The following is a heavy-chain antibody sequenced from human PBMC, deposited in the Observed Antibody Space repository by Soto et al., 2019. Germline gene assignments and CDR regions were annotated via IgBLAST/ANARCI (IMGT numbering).Heavy chain of an antibody. Sequence: QVQLVESGGGVVQPGRSLRLSCAASGFTFSSYGMHWVRQAPGKGLEWVAVIWYDGSNKYYADSVKGRFTISRDNSQNTLYLQMNSLRAEDTAVYYCARWGIAAGDYWGQGTLGTVSS. CDR3: ARWGIAAGDY. D-gene: IGHD6-13*01. V-gene: IGHV3-33*01. CDR1: GFTFSSYG. CDR2: IWYDGSNK. J-gene: IGHJ4*02.